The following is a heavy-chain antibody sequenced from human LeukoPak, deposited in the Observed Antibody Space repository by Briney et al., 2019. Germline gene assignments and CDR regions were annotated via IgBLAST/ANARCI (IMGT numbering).Heavy chain of an antibody. Sequence: PSETLSLTCAVSGGSISSNSYYWGWIRQPPGKGLEWIGSIYYSGSPYYNPSLKSRVTISVDTSKKQFSLKLSSVTAADTAVYYCARATIVGASYFDYWGQGTLVTVSS. V-gene: IGHV4-39*07. CDR1: GGSISSNSYY. J-gene: IGHJ4*02. D-gene: IGHD1-26*01. CDR2: IYYSGSP. CDR3: ARATIVGASYFDY.